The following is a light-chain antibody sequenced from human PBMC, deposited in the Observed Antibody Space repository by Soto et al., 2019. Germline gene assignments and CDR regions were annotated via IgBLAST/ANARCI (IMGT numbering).Light chain of an antibody. CDR3: QHYGSTPCT. V-gene: IGKV3-20*01. CDR2: GAS. CDR1: QSVSSLY. J-gene: IGKJ2*02. Sequence: EIVLTQSPGTLSLSPGERATLSCRAIQSVSSLYLAWYHQKPGQARRLIIYGASNRATGIPDSFSGSGSGTDFTLTISILEPEDFAVYYCQHYGSTPCTFDQGTKLEI.